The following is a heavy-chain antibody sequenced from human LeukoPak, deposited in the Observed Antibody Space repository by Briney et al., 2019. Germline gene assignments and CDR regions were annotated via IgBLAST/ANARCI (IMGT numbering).Heavy chain of an antibody. CDR2: IYHSGST. Sequence: SQTLSLTCTVSGGSISSGAYYWSWIRQPPGKGLEWIGYIYHSGSTYYNPSLKSRVTISVDTSKNQFSLKLTSVTAADTAVCYCAGAAPTEYYFDYWGQGTLVTVSS. V-gene: IGHV4-30-2*02. CDR1: GGSISSGAYY. CDR3: AGAAPTEYYFDY. J-gene: IGHJ4*02. D-gene: IGHD6-6*01.